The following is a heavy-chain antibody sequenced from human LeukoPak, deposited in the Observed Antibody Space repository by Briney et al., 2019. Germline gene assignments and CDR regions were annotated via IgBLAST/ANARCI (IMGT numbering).Heavy chain of an antibody. V-gene: IGHV3-49*04. J-gene: IGHJ4*02. CDR1: GFTFGDYA. D-gene: IGHD3-22*01. Sequence: GGSLRLSCTPSGFTFGDYAMSWVRQAPGKGLEWVGFIRSKAYGGTTEYAASVKGRFTISRDDSKSIAYLQINSLKTEDTAVYYCTRDAFYYDSSGYYRFDYWGQGTLVTVSS. CDR2: IRSKAYGGTT. CDR3: TRDAFYYDSSGYYRFDY.